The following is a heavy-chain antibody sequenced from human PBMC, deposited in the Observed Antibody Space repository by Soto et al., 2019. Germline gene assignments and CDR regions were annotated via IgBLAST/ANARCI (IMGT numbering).Heavy chain of an antibody. CDR3: TRSIRAVDWFDP. V-gene: IGHV3-49*03. J-gene: IGHJ5*02. Sequence: ELQLVESGGGLVQPGRSLRLSCTASGFTFGDYAMTWFRQPPGKGLEWVGFIRSNAHGGTTEYAASVKGRFTLSRDDSKNIAYLQLNSLQTEDTAMSYCTRSIRAVDWFDPWGQGTLVTVSS. CDR2: IRSNAHGGTT. CDR1: GFTFGDYA. D-gene: IGHD6-19*01.